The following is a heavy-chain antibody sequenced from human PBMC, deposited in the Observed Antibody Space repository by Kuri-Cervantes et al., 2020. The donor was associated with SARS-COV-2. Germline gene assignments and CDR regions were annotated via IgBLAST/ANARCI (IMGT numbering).Heavy chain of an antibody. V-gene: IGHV3-21*01. CDR1: GFNFSRTD. CDR3: ARDDNMAVTPIPLDS. J-gene: IGHJ4*02. CDR2: ISSSSSYI. Sequence: GGSLRLSCAASGFNFSRTDMNWVRQAPGKGLEWVSSISSSSSYIYYADSVKGRFTISRDDAKNSVHLQLNSLTVEDTAIYYCARDDNMAVTPIPLDSWGQRTLVTVSS. D-gene: IGHD2-21*02.